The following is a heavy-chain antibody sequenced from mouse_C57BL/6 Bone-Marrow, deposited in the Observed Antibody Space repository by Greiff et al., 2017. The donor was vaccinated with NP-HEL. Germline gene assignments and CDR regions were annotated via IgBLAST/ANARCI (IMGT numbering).Heavy chain of an antibody. CDR2: IYPGDGDT. J-gene: IGHJ3*01. D-gene: IGHD2-4*01. CDR1: GYAFSSSW. V-gene: IGHV1-82*01. Sequence: QVQLQQSGPELVKPGASVKISCKASGYAFSSSWMNWVKQRPGKGLEWIGRIYPGDGDTNYNGKFKGKATLTADKSSSTAYMQLSSLTSEDSAVYFCARDDYDSWFAYWAKGLWSLSLQ. CDR3: ARDDYDSWFAY.